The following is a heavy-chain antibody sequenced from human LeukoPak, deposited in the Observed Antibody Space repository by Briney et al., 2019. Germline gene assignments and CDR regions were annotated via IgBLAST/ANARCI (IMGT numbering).Heavy chain of an antibody. Sequence: PGGSLRLSCAASGFTFSSYAMSWIRQPPEKGLEWVGEINHSGSTNYNPSLKSRVTISVDTSKNQFSLKLSSVTAADTAVYNCARGRSSSGWYFPSGHYWGQGTLVTVSS. J-gene: IGHJ4*02. CDR3: ARGRSSSGWYFPSGHY. D-gene: IGHD6-19*01. V-gene: IGHV4-34*01. CDR1: GFTFSSYA. CDR2: INHSGST.